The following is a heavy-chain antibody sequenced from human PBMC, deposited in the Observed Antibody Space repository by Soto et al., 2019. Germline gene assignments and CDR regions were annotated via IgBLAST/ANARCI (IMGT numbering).Heavy chain of an antibody. CDR2: IYWDDDK. J-gene: IGHJ4*02. D-gene: IGHD1-26*01. Sequence: SGPTLVNPTQTLTLTCTFSGFSLSTSGVGVGWIRQPPGKALEWLALIYWDDDKRYSPSLKSRLTITKDTSKNQVVLTMTNMDPEDTATYYCAHHLKYSGSYYFDYWGQGTLVTVSS. V-gene: IGHV2-5*02. CDR1: GFSLSTSGVG. CDR3: AHHLKYSGSYYFDY.